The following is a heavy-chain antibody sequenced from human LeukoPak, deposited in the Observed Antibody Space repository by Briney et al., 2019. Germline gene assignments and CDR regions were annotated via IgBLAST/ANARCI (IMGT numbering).Heavy chain of an antibody. CDR1: RFTFSSYG. Sequence: QAGGSLRLSCAASRFTFSSYGMHWVRQAPGKGLEWVAVISYDGSNKYYADSVKGRFTISRDNSKNTLYLQMNSLRAEDTAVYYCAKDRTVSIAAALDYWGQGTLVTVSS. D-gene: IGHD6-13*01. CDR3: AKDRTVSIAAALDY. V-gene: IGHV3-30*18. CDR2: ISYDGSNK. J-gene: IGHJ4*02.